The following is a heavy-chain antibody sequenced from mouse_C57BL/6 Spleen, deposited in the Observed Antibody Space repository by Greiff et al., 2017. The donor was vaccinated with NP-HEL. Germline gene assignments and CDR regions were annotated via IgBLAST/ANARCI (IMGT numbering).Heavy chain of an antibody. CDR3: ARLNDGYYAWFAY. D-gene: IGHD2-3*01. CDR1: GYTFTSYW. CDR2: IYPGSGST. J-gene: IGHJ3*01. Sequence: QVQLQQSGAELVKPGASVKMSCKASGYTFTSYWITWVKQRPGQGLEWIGDIYPGSGSTNYNEKFKSKATLTVDTSSSTAYMQLSSLTSEDSAVYYCARLNDGYYAWFAYWGQGTLVTVSA. V-gene: IGHV1-55*01.